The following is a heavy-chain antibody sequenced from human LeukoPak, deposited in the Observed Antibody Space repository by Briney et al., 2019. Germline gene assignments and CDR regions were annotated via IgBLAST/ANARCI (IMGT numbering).Heavy chain of an antibody. D-gene: IGHD6-6*01. J-gene: IGHJ4*02. V-gene: IGHV4-59*01. CDR2: IYYSGSN. CDR3: ARYSSSIDY. CDR1: GGSISSYY. Sequence: SETLSLTCTVSGGSISSYYWSWIRQPPGMGLEWIGYIYYSGSNNYNPSLRSRVTMSVDTSKSQFSLKLSSVTAADTAVYYCARYSSSIDYWGQGTLVTVSS.